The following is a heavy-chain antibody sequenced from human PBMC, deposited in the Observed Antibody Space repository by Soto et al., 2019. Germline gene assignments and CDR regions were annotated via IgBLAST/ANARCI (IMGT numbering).Heavy chain of an antibody. CDR2: ISGTGATT. CDR1: GFTFSTSA. Sequence: EVQLLESGGGLVQPGGSLTLSCAASGFTFSTSAMSWVRQAPGKGLEWVSAISGTGATTLYADSVEGRFSISRDNSKNTLYLLMNSLRPEDTAVYYCARDDGSYLGFSPRLDYWGQGTLVTVSS. V-gene: IGHV3-23*01. J-gene: IGHJ4*02. D-gene: IGHD1-26*01. CDR3: ARDDGSYLGFSPRLDY.